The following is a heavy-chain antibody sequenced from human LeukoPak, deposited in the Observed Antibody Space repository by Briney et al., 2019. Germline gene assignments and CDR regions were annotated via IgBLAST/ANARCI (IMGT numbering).Heavy chain of an antibody. CDR1: GGTFSSYA. D-gene: IGHD3-3*01. CDR2: IIPIFGTA. Sequence: GASVKVSCKASGGTFSSYAISWVRQAPGQGLEWMGGIIPIFGTANYAQKFQGRVTITTDESTSTAYMELSSLRSEGTAVYYRASLPLPTYYDFWSGYYDWGQGTLVTVSS. J-gene: IGHJ4*02. V-gene: IGHV1-69*05. CDR3: ASLPLPTYYDFWSGYYD.